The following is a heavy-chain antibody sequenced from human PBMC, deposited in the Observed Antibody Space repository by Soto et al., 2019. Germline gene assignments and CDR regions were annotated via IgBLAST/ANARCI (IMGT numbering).Heavy chain of an antibody. CDR1: GFTFSSYS. D-gene: IGHD5-18*01. CDR3: ARVADTAMAFDY. Sequence: LGGSLRLSCASSGFTFSSYSMNWVRQAPGKGLEWVSSISSSSSYIYYADSVKGRFTISRDNAKNSLYLQMNSLRAEDTAVYYCARVADTAMAFDYWGQGTLV. CDR2: ISSSSSYI. J-gene: IGHJ4*02. V-gene: IGHV3-21*01.